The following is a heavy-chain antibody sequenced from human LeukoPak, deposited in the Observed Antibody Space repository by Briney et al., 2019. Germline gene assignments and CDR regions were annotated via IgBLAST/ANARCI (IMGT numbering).Heavy chain of an antibody. CDR3: AKDLITMVRGSAMDV. J-gene: IGHJ6*02. CDR1: GFTFSSYA. CDR2: ISGSGGST. D-gene: IGHD3-10*01. V-gene: IGHV3-23*01. Sequence: GGSLRLSCAASGFTFSSYAMSWVRQAPGKGLEWVSAISGSGGSTYYADSVKGRFTISRDNSKNTLYLQVNSLRAEDTAVYHCAKDLITMVRGSAMDVWGQGTTVTVSS.